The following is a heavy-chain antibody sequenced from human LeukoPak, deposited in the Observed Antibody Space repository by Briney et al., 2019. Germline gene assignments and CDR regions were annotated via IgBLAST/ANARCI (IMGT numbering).Heavy chain of an antibody. CDR2: ISWNSGSI. D-gene: IGHD2-2*01. Sequence: GGSLRLSCAASGFTFDDYAMRWVRQAPGKGLEWVSGISWNSGSIGYADSVKGRFTISRDNAKNSLYLQMNSLRAEDTALYYCAKAPNIVVVPAAYFDYWGQGTLVTVSS. CDR1: GFTFDDYA. V-gene: IGHV3-9*01. J-gene: IGHJ4*02. CDR3: AKAPNIVVVPAAYFDY.